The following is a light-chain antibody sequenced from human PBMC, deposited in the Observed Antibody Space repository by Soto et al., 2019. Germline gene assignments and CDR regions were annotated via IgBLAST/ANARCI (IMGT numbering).Light chain of an antibody. J-gene: IGLJ2*01. V-gene: IGLV2-8*01. Sequence: QSALTQPPSASGSPGQSVTISCSGTKNDIGVYDFVSWYQHHPGKAPRLIIYEVVQRPSGVPDRFSGSKSGNTVSLTISGLQPEDEADYYCTSYTRKTLIFGGGTQLTVL. CDR3: TSYTRKTLI. CDR2: EVV. CDR1: KNDIGVYDF.